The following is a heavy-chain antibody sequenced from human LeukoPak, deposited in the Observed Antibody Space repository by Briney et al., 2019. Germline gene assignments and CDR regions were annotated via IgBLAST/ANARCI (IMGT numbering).Heavy chain of an antibody. CDR2: IYYSGST. CDR3: ARVPGGDYVIGY. Sequence: SETLSLTCTVSGGSISSYYWSWIRQPPGKGLEWIGYIYYSGSTNYNPSLKSRVTISVDTSKNQFSLKLSSVTAADTAVYYCARVPGGDYVIGYWGQGTLVTVSS. J-gene: IGHJ4*02. V-gene: IGHV4-59*01. D-gene: IGHD3-16*01. CDR1: GGSISSYY.